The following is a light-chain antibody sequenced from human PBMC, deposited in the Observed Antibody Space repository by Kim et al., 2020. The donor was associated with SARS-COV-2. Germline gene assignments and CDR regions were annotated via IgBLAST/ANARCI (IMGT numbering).Light chain of an antibody. V-gene: IGLV3-19*01. CDR1: RIRFYS. J-gene: IGLJ3*02. Sequence: VVLGPTGMTTGRGDRIRFYSASWYQQKPGPAPMLVMCGKNNRPAGIPDRCAGSSSGSTASLTTTGAQAEDEADYYCYSRDNSGNQFGGGTQLTVL. CDR3: YSRDNSGNQ. CDR2: GKN.